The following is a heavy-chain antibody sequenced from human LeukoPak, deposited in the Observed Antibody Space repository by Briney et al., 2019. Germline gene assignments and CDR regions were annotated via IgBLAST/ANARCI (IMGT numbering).Heavy chain of an antibody. V-gene: IGHV4-34*01. CDR2: INHSGST. Sequence: SETLSLTCAVYGGSFSGYYWSWIRQPPGKGLEWIGEINHSGSTNYNPSLKSRVTISVDTSKNQFSLKLSSVTAADTAVYYCARAHRVAYYYGSGSYYNEYCYYGMDVWGQGTTVTVSS. CDR3: ARAHRVAYYYGSGSYYNEYCYYGMDV. D-gene: IGHD3-10*01. CDR1: GGSFSGYY. J-gene: IGHJ6*02.